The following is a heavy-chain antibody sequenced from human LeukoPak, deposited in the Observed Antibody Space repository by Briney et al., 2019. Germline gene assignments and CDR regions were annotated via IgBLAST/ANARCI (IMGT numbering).Heavy chain of an antibody. Sequence: GGSLRLSCTASGFTFGDYVMSWVRQPPGKGLEWVGSIRSKVYGGTTEYAASVKGRFTISRDNSNSIAYLQMNSLRTEDTAVYYCVRDFYYYDSSGHPGWDCWGQGTLVTVSS. CDR1: GFTFGDYV. D-gene: IGHD3-22*01. J-gene: IGHJ4*02. V-gene: IGHV3-49*04. CDR3: VRDFYYYDSSGHPGWDC. CDR2: IRSKVYGGTT.